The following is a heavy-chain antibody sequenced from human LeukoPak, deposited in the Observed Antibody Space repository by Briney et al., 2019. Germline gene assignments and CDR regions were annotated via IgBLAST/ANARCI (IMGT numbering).Heavy chain of an antibody. CDR2: IIPIFGTA. CDR3: ARIRGYCSGGSCYSGGWIDY. Sequence: SVKVSCKASGGTFSSYAISWVRQAPGQGLEWMGGIIPIFGTANYAQKFQGRVTITTDESTSTAYMELSSLRSEDTAVYYCARIRGYCSGGSCYSGGWIDYRGQGTLVTVSS. D-gene: IGHD2-15*01. CDR1: GGTFSSYA. J-gene: IGHJ4*02. V-gene: IGHV1-69*05.